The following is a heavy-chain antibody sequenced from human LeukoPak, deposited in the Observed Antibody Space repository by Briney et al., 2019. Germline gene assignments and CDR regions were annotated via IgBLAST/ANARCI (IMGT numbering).Heavy chain of an antibody. CDR2: IYYSGST. V-gene: IGHV4-59*01. J-gene: IGHJ4*02. CDR3: ARDIAGSLDY. D-gene: IGHD3-16*02. CDR1: GGSISSYY. Sequence: PSETLSLTCTVSGGSISSYYWSWIRQPPGKGLEWIGYIYYSGSTNYNPSLESRVTISVDTSKNQFSLKLSSVTAADTAVYYCARDIAGSLDYWGQGTLVTVSS.